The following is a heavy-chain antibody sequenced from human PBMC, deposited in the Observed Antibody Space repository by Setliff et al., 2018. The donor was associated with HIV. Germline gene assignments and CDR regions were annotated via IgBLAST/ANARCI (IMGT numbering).Heavy chain of an antibody. CDR3: TRDFRYYDTSGYYFYSDAFDI. D-gene: IGHD3-22*01. Sequence: QAGGSLRLSCAVSGFIVSNNYMSWVRQAPGKGLEWVSVIYSGGSSTYYADSVKGRFTISRDNSRDTLYLQMNSLKIEDTAVYYCTRDFRYYDTSGYYFYSDAFDIWGQGTMVTVSS. J-gene: IGHJ3*02. CDR2: IYSGGSST. CDR1: GFIVSNNY. V-gene: IGHV3-23*03.